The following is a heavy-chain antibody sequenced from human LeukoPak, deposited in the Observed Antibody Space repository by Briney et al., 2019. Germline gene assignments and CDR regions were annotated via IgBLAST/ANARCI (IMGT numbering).Heavy chain of an antibody. CDR3: ARGYYYDSSGPGVAFDI. Sequence: PSQTLSLTCTVSGGSISSGDYYWSWIRQPPGKGLEWIGYIYYSGSTCYNPSLKSRVTISVDTSKNQFSLKLSSVTAADTAVYYCARGYYYDSSGPGVAFDIWGQGTMVTVSS. V-gene: IGHV4-30-4*08. CDR1: GGSISSGDYY. D-gene: IGHD3-22*01. J-gene: IGHJ3*02. CDR2: IYYSGST.